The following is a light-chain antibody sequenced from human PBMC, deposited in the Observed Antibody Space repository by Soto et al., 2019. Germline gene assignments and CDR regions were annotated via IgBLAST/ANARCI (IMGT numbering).Light chain of an antibody. CDR2: GAS. CDR3: PQYGTQTVT. CDR1: QSVSNTY. Sequence: EIVLTQSPGTLSLSPGERATLSCRASQSVSNTYLAWYQHKPDQAPRLLIYGASDRATGIPDRLSGRGSVSYVTLTCSILDPEDFALYHWPQYGTQTVTFGQGTKLE. V-gene: IGKV3-20*01. J-gene: IGKJ2*01.